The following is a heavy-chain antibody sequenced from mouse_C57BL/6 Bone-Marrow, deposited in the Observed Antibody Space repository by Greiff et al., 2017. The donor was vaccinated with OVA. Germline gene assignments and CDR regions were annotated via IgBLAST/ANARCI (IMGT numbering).Heavy chain of an antibody. J-gene: IGHJ4*01. CDR3: VRQGDDGYFYYAMDY. D-gene: IGHD2-3*01. Sequence: EVKLQESGGGLVQPKGSLKLSCAASGFSFNTYAMNWVRQAPGKGLEWVARIRSKSNNYATYYADSVKDRFTISRDDSESMLYLQMNNLKTEDTAMYYCVRQGDDGYFYYAMDYWGQGTSVTVSS. CDR2: IRSKSNNYAT. CDR1: GFSFNTYA. V-gene: IGHV10-1*01.